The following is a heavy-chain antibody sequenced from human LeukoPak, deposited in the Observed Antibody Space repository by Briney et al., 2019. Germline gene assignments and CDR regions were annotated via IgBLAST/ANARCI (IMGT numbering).Heavy chain of an antibody. CDR2: ISNSGSPI. CDR3: AEWVALGLTVGPKTFDY. CDR1: GFMFDSYS. D-gene: IGHD3-22*01. J-gene: IGHJ4*02. V-gene: IGHV3-48*01. Sequence: PGGSLSLSCVVSGFMFDSYSMNWVRQAPGKGLEWIAYISNSGSPIYYADSVKGRFTISRDKDKSSLYLPMNSLGADDTAGYYCAEWVALGLTVGPKTFDYWGQGTLVTVSS.